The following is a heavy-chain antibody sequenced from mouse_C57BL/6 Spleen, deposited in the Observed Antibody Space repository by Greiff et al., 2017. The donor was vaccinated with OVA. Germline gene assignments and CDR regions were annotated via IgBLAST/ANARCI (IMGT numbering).Heavy chain of an antibody. CDR2: IDPNSGGT. D-gene: IGHD1-1*01. CDR1: GYTFTSYW. Sequence: QVQLKQPGAELVKPGASVKLSCKASGYTFTSYWMHWVKQRPGRGLEWIGRIDPNSGGTKYNEKFKSKATLTVDKPSSTAYMQLSSLTSEDSAVYYCAREKTTVVATDAMDYWGQGTSVTVSS. V-gene: IGHV1-72*01. CDR3: AREKTTVVATDAMDY. J-gene: IGHJ4*01.